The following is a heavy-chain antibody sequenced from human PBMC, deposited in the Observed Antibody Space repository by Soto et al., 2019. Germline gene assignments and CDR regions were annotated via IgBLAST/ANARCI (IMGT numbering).Heavy chain of an antibody. Sequence: GGSLRLSCAASGFTFSSYGMHWVRQAPGKGLEWVAVISYDGSNKYYADSVKGRFTISRDKSKNTLYLQMNSLRAEDTAVYYCAKEYYYGSGSYYTFDYWGQGTLVTVSS. CDR1: GFTFSSYG. CDR2: ISYDGSNK. CDR3: AKEYYYGSGSYYTFDY. J-gene: IGHJ4*02. D-gene: IGHD3-10*01. V-gene: IGHV3-30*18.